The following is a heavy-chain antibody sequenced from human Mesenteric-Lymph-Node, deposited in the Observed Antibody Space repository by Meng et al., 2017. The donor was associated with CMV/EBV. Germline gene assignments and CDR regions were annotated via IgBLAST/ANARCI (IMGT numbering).Heavy chain of an antibody. Sequence: SVKVSCKASGGTFSSYAISWVRQAPGQGLEWMGGIIPILGIANYAQKFQGRVTITADKSTSTAYMELSSLRSEDTAVYYCAKFVRGWELLYAFDIWGQGTMVTVSS. CDR2: IIPILGIA. CDR3: AKFVRGWELLYAFDI. J-gene: IGHJ3*02. CDR1: GGTFSSYA. D-gene: IGHD1-26*01. V-gene: IGHV1-69*10.